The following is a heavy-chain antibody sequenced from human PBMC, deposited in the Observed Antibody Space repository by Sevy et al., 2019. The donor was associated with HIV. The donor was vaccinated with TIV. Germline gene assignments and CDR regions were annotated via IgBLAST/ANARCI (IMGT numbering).Heavy chain of an antibody. J-gene: IGHJ5*02. V-gene: IGHV4-39*01. Sequence: SETLSLTCTDSGGSISSSSYYWGWIRQPPGKGLEWIGSIYYSGSTYYNPSLKSRVTISVDTSKNQFSLKLSSVTAADTAVYYCARVIAAAGPNWFDPWGQGTLVTVSS. CDR2: IYYSGST. D-gene: IGHD6-13*01. CDR1: GGSISSSSYY. CDR3: ARVIAAAGPNWFDP.